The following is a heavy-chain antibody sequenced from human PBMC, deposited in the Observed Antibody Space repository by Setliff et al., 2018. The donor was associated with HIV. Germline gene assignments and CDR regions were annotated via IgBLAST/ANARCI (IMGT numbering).Heavy chain of an antibody. Sequence: PGESLKISCAASGFTFSNYAMHWVRQAPGKGLEWVAVISYDGSNKYYADSVKGRFTISRDNSKNTLYLQMNSLRVEDTAVYYCARETMYDSRGYLSHYFDYWGQGTPVTVSS. D-gene: IGHD3-22*01. CDR3: ARETMYDSRGYLSHYFDY. V-gene: IGHV3-30-3*01. CDR1: GFTFSNYA. J-gene: IGHJ4*02. CDR2: ISYDGSNK.